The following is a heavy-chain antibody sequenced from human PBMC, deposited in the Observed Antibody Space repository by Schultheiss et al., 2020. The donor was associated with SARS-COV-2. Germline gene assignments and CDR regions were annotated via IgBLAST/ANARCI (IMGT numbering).Heavy chain of an antibody. CDR1: AFTFSGHG. CDR3: ARRLLGDGDY. D-gene: IGHD3-16*01. J-gene: IGHJ4*02. CDR2: IWCAGRNK. Sequence: GESLKISCAASAFTFSGHGMHWVRQAPGKGQEWVALIWCAGRNKYYADSVKGRFTISRDNSKNTLYLQMNSLRAEDTAVYYCARRLLGDGDYWGQGTLVTVSS. V-gene: IGHV3-33*08.